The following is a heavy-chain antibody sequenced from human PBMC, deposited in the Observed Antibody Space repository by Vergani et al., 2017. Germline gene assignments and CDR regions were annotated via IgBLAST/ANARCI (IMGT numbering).Heavy chain of an antibody. V-gene: IGHV1-46*01. CDR3: ASSRGKYNWNYE. Sequence: QVQLVQSGAEVKKPGASVKVSCKASGYTFTSYYMHWVRQAPGQGLEWMGIINPSGGSTSYAQKFQGRVTMTRDTSTSTVYMELSRLRSDDTAVYYCASSRGKYNWNYEWGQGTLVTVSS. CDR1: GYTFTSYY. CDR2: INPSGGST. J-gene: IGHJ4*02. D-gene: IGHD1-7*01.